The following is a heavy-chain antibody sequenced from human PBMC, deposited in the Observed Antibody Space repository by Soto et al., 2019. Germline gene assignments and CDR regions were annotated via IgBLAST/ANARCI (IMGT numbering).Heavy chain of an antibody. Sequence: SETLALTCTLSGGSIGRSSYYWGWIRQPPGQGLEWIGSIYYSGSTYYNPSLKSRVTISVDTSKNQFSLKLSSVTAADTAVYYCAKLITRGRWFGELPYYYYYGMDVWGQGTTVT. V-gene: IGHV4-39*01. J-gene: IGHJ6*02. CDR1: GGSIGRSSYY. CDR3: AKLITRGRWFGELPYYYYYGMDV. D-gene: IGHD3-10*01. CDR2: IYYSGST.